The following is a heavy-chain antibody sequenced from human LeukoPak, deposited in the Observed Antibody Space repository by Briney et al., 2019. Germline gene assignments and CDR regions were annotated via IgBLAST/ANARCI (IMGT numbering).Heavy chain of an antibody. CDR2: IKQDESEK. CDR1: GFTFSNYW. CDR3: AKGRMQWLVQLTPPSDAFDI. Sequence: GGSLRLSCVVSGFTFSNYWMSWVRQAPGKGLEWVANIKQDESEKHYVDSVKGRFTISRDNAKNSLYLQMNSLRAEDTAVYYCAKGRMQWLVQLTPPSDAFDIWGRRRMLTVSS. D-gene: IGHD6-19*01. V-gene: IGHV3-7*03. J-gene: IGHJ3*02.